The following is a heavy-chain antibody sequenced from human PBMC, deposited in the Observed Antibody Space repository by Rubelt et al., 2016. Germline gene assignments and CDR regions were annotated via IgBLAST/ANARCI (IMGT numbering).Heavy chain of an antibody. Sequence: GGVVQPGRSLRLSCAASGFTFSSHGMHWVRQAPGKGLEWVAVIWYDGSNKYYADSVKGRFTISRDNSKNTLYLQMNSLRAEDTAVYYCARGNSGYDYGLDYWGQGTLVTVSS. V-gene: IGHV3-33*01. D-gene: IGHD5-12*01. CDR3: ARGNSGYDYGLDY. J-gene: IGHJ4*02. CDR1: GFTFSSHG. CDR2: IWYDGSNK.